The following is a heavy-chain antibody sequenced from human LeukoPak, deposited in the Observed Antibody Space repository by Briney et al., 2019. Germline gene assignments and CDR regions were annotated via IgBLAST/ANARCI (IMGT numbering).Heavy chain of an antibody. V-gene: IGHV1-69*05. CDR2: IIPIFGTA. D-gene: IGHD1-26*01. Sequence: ASVKISCKASGGTFSSYAISWVRQAPGQGLEWMGRIIPIFGTANYAQKFQGRVTITTDESTSTAYMELSSLRSEDTAVYYCASEGPIGAPVTPWEGFDPWGQGTLVTVSP. J-gene: IGHJ5*02. CDR1: GGTFSSYA. CDR3: ASEGPIGAPVTPWEGFDP.